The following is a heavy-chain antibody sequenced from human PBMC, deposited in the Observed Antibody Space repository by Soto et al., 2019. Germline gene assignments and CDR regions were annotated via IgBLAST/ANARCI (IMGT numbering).Heavy chain of an antibody. CDR3: ARGDYYDSSGYPFWFDP. CDR1: GGSISSGGYY. CDR2: IYYSGST. Sequence: QVQLQESGPGLVKPSQTLSLTCTVSGGSISSGGYYWSWIRQHPGKGLEWIGYIYYSGSTYYNPSLKSRVTLSVDTSKNQFSLKLSSVTAADTAVYYCARGDYYDSSGYPFWFDPWGQGTLVTVSS. V-gene: IGHV4-31*03. D-gene: IGHD3-22*01. J-gene: IGHJ5*02.